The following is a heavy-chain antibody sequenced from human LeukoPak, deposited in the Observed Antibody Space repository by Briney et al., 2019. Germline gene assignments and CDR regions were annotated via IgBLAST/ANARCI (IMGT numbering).Heavy chain of an antibody. J-gene: IGHJ5*02. CDR2: IKQDGSEK. D-gene: IGHD3-10*01. CDR1: GFTFSSYE. Sequence: GGSLRLSCAASGFTFSSYEMNWVRQAPGKGLEWVANIKQDGSEKYYVDSVKGRFTISRDNAKNSLYLQMNSLRAEDTAVYYCARYYRNWFDPWGQRTLVTVSS. CDR3: ARYYRNWFDP. V-gene: IGHV3-7*01.